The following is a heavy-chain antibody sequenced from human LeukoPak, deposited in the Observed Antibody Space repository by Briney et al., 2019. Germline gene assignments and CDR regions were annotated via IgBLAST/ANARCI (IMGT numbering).Heavy chain of an antibody. V-gene: IGHV1-18*01. D-gene: IGHD6-13*01. J-gene: IGHJ6*02. CDR1: GYTFTSYG. Sequence: ASVKVSCKASGYTFTSYGISWVRQAPGQGLEWMGWISAYNGNTNYAQKLQGRVTMTTDTSTSTAYMELRSLRSDDTAVYYCAREKLCSSSWYEWAYYYYGMDVWGQGTTVTVSS. CDR2: ISAYNGNT. CDR3: AREKLCSSSWYEWAYYYYGMDV.